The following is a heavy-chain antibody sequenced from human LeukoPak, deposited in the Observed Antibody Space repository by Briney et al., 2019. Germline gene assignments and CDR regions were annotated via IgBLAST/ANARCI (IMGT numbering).Heavy chain of an antibody. J-gene: IGHJ6*02. Sequence: GSVKVSCKASGYTFSSYEIIWVRQDTGQGLEWMGWMHPNSGATGFAQKFQGRVTMTRNTSIRTVYMELSSLRSEDTAVYYCARGIQMDVWGQGTTVTVSS. CDR2: MHPNSGAT. CDR3: ARGIQMDV. V-gene: IGHV1-8*01. CDR1: GYTFSSYE.